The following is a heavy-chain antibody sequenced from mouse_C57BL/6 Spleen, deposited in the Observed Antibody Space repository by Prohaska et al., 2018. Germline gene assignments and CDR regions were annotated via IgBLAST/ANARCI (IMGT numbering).Heavy chain of an antibody. J-gene: IGHJ1*03. CDR2: IDPSDSYT. Sequence: QVQLQQPGAELVMPGASVKLSCKASGYTFTSYWMHWVKQRPRQGLECIGEIDPSDSYTNYNQKFKGKATVTVDKSFSTAYRQLRRLTLEDSVVYYCAIRRGEEWYLDGGGRGTTVNVAS. CDR1: GYTFTSYW. V-gene: IGHV1-69*01. CDR3: AIRRGEEWYLDG.